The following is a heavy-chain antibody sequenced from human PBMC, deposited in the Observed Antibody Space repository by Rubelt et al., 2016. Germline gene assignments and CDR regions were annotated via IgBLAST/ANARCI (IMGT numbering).Heavy chain of an antibody. Sequence: QVQLQESGPGLVKPSGTLSLTCAVSGGSISSGNWWSWVRQPPGKGLEWIGEIYRSGRTNYNPSLKSRVTISVDKSKNQFSPILSSGTAADTAVYYCANVLQRSWYYDLWGRGTLVTVSS. J-gene: IGHJ2*01. V-gene: IGHV4-4*02. CDR2: IYRSGRT. D-gene: IGHD6-6*01. CDR1: GGSISSGNW. CDR3: ANVLQRSWYYDL.